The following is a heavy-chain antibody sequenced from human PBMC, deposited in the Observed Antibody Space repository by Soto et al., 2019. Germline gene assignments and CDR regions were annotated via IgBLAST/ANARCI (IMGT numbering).Heavy chain of an antibody. Sequence: GASVKVSCKASGGTFSSYAISWVRQAPGQGLEWMGGIIPIFGTANYAQKFQGRVTITADESTSTAYMELSSLRSEDTAVYYCARLSGSYRPLFGYYCMDVWGQGTTVTVS. CDR2: IIPIFGTA. D-gene: IGHD1-26*01. CDR3: ARLSGSYRPLFGYYCMDV. J-gene: IGHJ6*02. V-gene: IGHV1-69*13. CDR1: GGTFSSYA.